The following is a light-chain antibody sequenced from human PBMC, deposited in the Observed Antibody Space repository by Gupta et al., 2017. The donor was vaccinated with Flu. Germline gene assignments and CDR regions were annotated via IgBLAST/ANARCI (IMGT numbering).Light chain of an antibody. V-gene: IGKV3-20*01. CDR1: QSISRSS. J-gene: IGKJ2*01. CDR2: GAS. Sequence: PGERATLSCRASQSISRSSLAWYQQRPGQTPRLLIYGASSKATGVPDRFSGSGSGTDFSLTISRLEPEDFAVYYCHQYGSSPMYTFGQGTKLDIK. CDR3: HQYGSSPMYT.